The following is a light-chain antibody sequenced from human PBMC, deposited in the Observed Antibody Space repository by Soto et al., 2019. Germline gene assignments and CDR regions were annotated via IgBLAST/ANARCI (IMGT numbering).Light chain of an antibody. CDR2: DTS. V-gene: IGKV3-20*01. J-gene: IGKJ1*01. Sequence: EIVLTHSPATLSLFAGARAPFSCRASQSISYYLAWYQQKPGQAPRFLIYDTSYRATGIPDRFSGSGSGTDFTLTISRLEPEDVAVYYCQQYGSSLWTFGQGTKVDIK. CDR3: QQYGSSLWT. CDR1: QSISYY.